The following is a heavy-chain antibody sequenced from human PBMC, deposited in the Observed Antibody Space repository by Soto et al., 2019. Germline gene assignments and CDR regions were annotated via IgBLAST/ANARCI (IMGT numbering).Heavy chain of an antibody. J-gene: IGHJ4*02. Sequence: SETLSLTCTVSGGSINSYYWSWIRQPTGKGLEWIGRIYFSGETNYNPSLKSRVTISVDTSKNQFSLKLSSVTAADTAVYYCATSIVGATGGFDYWGQGTQVTVSS. CDR2: IYFSGET. D-gene: IGHD1-26*01. CDR1: GGSINSYY. CDR3: ATSIVGATGGFDY. V-gene: IGHV4-4*07.